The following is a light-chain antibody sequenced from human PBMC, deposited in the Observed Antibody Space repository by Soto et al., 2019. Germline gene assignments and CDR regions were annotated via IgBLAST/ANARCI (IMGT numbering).Light chain of an antibody. J-gene: IGKJ4*01. V-gene: IGKV3D-15*01. CDR3: QQYNNWPLT. Sequence: EIVLTQSPGTLSLSPGERATLSCRASQSISSNLAWYQQKPGQAPRLLIYRVSSRATGVPARFSGSGTGTDFTLTISSLQSEDFAVYYCQQYNNWPLTFGGGTKVDIK. CDR2: RVS. CDR1: QSISSN.